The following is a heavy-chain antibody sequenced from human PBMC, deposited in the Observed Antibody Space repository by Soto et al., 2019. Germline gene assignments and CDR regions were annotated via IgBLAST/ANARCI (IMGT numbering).Heavy chain of an antibody. Sequence: QVQLVESGGGVVQPGRSLRLSCAASGFTFSSYGMHWVRQAPGKGLEWVAVISYDGSNKYYADSVKGRFTISRDNSKNTLYLQMNSLRDEDTAVYYCASRGIVGATYPDYWGQGTLVTVSS. CDR2: ISYDGSNK. CDR3: ASRGIVGATYPDY. V-gene: IGHV3-30*03. CDR1: GFTFSSYG. D-gene: IGHD1-26*01. J-gene: IGHJ4*02.